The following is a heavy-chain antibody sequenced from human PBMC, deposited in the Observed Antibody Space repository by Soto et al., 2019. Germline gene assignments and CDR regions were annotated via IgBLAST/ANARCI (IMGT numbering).Heavy chain of an antibody. CDR1: GFTFGTYL. J-gene: IGHJ6*02. CDR2: INSDGSST. Sequence: GGSLRLSCAAPGFTFGTYLMHWVRQAPGKGLVWVSRINSDGSSTTYADSVKGRFAILRDNAKNTLYLLMNSLRAEDTAVYYCASDDPGEYLCERYYGMDVWGQGTTVTVSS. V-gene: IGHV3-74*01. D-gene: IGHD3-10*01. CDR3: ASDDPGEYLCERYYGMDV.